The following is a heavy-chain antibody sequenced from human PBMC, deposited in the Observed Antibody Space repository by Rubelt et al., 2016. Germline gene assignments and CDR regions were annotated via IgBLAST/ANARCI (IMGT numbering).Heavy chain of an antibody. Sequence: QLQLQESGPGLVKPSETLSLTCTVSGGSISSSSYYWGWIRQPPGKGLEWIGSIYYSGSTYYNPSLKSRVTSTVETSKNRYSLKLSSVAAADTAVYYCAKTADYDFWSGYSLGGQGTLVTVSS. CDR2: IYYSGST. CDR3: AKTADYDFWSGYSL. V-gene: IGHV4-39*01. J-gene: IGHJ4*02. CDR1: GGSISSSSYY. D-gene: IGHD3-3*01.